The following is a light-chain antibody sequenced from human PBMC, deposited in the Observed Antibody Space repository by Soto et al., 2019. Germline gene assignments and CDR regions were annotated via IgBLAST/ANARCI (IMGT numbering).Light chain of an antibody. J-gene: IGLJ1*01. CDR3: SSYSSTSTPYV. CDR1: SSDVGSHNY. V-gene: IGLV2-14*01. Sequence: QSALTQPASVSGSPGQSITISCTGTSSDVGSHNYVSWYQQHPGKAPKLIIFEVNSRPSGVSNRFSGSKSGSAASLTISGLQAGDEADYYCSSYSSTSTPYVFGGGTKVTVL. CDR2: EVN.